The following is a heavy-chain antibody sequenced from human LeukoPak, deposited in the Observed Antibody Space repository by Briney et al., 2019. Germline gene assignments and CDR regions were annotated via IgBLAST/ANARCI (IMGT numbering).Heavy chain of an antibody. CDR1: GGTFSSYA. CDR2: IIPIFGTA. CDR3: ARVGSDFWSGYSIY. Sequence: EASVKVSCKASGGTFSSYAISWVRQAPGQGLEWMGGIIPIFGTANYAQKFQGRVTITADESTSTAYMELSSLRSEDTAVYYCARVGSDFWSGYSIYWGRGTLVTVSS. D-gene: IGHD3-3*01. J-gene: IGHJ4*02. V-gene: IGHV1-69*13.